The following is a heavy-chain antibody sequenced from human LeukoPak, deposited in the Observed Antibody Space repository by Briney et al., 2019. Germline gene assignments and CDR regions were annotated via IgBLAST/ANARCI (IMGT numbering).Heavy chain of an antibody. D-gene: IGHD5-18*01. CDR1: GFTFSTYW. CDR3: ATPPRAYTSS. Sequence: GGSLRLSCAASGFTFSTYWMSWVRQAPGKGLEWVANINQDGSDKYYVDSVKGRFTISRDNAKNSLYLQMNSLRAEDTAVYYRATPPRAYTSSWGHGTLVTVSS. V-gene: IGHV3-7*02. J-gene: IGHJ5*01. CDR2: INQDGSDK.